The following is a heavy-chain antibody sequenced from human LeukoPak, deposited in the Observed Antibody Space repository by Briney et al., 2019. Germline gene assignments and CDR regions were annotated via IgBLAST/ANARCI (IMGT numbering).Heavy chain of an antibody. Sequence: SETLSLTCTVSGGSISSSSYYWGWIRQPPGKGLEWIGSIYYSGSTYYNPSLKSRVTISVDTSKNQFSLKLSSVTAADTAVYYCARLPESGYGVSDYWGQGTLVTVSS. CDR3: ARLPESGYGVSDY. V-gene: IGHV4-39*07. D-gene: IGHD4-17*01. J-gene: IGHJ4*02. CDR1: GGSISSSSYY. CDR2: IYYSGST.